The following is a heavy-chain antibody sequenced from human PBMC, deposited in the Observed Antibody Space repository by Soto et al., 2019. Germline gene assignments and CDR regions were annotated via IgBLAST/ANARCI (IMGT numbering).Heavy chain of an antibody. Sequence: QVTLKESGPVLVKPTETLTLTCTVSGFSLSNARMGVSWILQPPGKALEWLAHIFSNDEKSYSTSLKSRLTISKDTSKSQVVLTMINMDPVDTATYYCARIRGYSYFNYYYGMDVWGQGTTVTVSS. CDR1: GFSLSNARMG. J-gene: IGHJ6*02. D-gene: IGHD5-18*01. CDR3: ARIRGYSYFNYYYGMDV. V-gene: IGHV2-26*01. CDR2: IFSNDEK.